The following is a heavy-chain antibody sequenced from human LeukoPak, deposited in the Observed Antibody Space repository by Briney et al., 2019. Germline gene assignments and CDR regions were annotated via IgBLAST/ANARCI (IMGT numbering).Heavy chain of an antibody. CDR1: GASISDNY. V-gene: IGHV4-4*07. J-gene: IGHJ4*02. D-gene: IGHD6-13*01. Sequence: SETLSLTCTVSGASISDNYWSWSRQPAGKALEWIGRTYTSGDTNCNPSLKSRVRVSVDTSKNQFSLNMRYVTAADTAVYYCTIGATSGSLAHWGPGILVTVSS. CDR2: TYTSGDT. CDR3: TIGATSGSLAH.